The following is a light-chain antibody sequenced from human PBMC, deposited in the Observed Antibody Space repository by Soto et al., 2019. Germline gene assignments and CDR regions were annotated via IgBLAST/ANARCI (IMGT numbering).Light chain of an antibody. V-gene: IGLV8-61*01. CDR3: VLYKAGSCNWV. CDR2: RTN. J-gene: IGLJ3*02. Sequence: QTVVTQEPSFSVSPGGSVTLTCGLSSGSVSTLYYPTWFQQIPGQAPRTLIYRTNTRPSGVPDRFSGSILGTKAALPITGAQADDEYDYYCVLYKAGSCNWVFGGGTQLTVL. CDR1: SGSVSTLYY.